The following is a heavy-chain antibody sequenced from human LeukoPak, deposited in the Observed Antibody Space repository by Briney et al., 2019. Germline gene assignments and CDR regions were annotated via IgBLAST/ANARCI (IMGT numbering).Heavy chain of an antibody. J-gene: IGHJ4*02. CDR3: ARVHTYYYDSSGYFDY. D-gene: IGHD3-22*01. V-gene: IGHV3-7*01. CDR1: GFTFSSFA. Sequence: PGGSLRLSCAASGFTFSSFAMSWVRQAPGKGLEWVANIKQDGSEKYYVDSVKGRFTISRDNAKNSLYLQMNSLRAEDTAVYYCARVHTYYYDSSGYFDYWGQGTLVTVSS. CDR2: IKQDGSEK.